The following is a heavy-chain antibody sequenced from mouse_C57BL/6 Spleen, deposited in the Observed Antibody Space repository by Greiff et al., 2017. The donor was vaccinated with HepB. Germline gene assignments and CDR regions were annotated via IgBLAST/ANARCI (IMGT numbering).Heavy chain of an antibody. Sequence: EVQLQQSGAELVKPGASVKLSCTASGFNIKDYYMHWVKQRPEQGLEWIGRIDPEDGGTKYAPKFQGKATITADTSSSTAYLQLGSLTAEDTADWHCEGGALCLYLDYWGQGTTLTVSS. CDR3: EGGALCLYLDY. D-gene: IGHD6-1*01. CDR2: IDPEDGGT. CDR1: GFNIKDYY. V-gene: IGHV14-2*01. J-gene: IGHJ2*01.